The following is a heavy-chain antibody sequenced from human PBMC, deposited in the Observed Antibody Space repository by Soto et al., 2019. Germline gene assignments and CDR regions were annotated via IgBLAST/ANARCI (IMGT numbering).Heavy chain of an antibody. D-gene: IGHD3-10*01. V-gene: IGHV4-34*01. CDR2: INHSGST. CDR3: ARADSGDRHSYYYGMDV. Sequence: SETLSLTCAVYGGSFSGYYWSWIRQPPGKGLEWIGEINHSGSTNYNPSLKSRVTISVDTSKNQLSLKLSSVTAADTAVYYCARADSGDRHSYYYGMDVWGQGTTVTVSS. J-gene: IGHJ6*02. CDR1: GGSFSGYY.